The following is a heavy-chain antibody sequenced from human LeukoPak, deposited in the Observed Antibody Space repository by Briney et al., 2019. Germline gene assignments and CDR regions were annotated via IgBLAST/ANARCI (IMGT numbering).Heavy chain of an antibody. CDR3: ARSGLFYYYYGMDV. J-gene: IGHJ6*02. Sequence: SETLSLTCTVSGGSISSYYWSWLRQPPGKGLEWVGYIYYSGSTNYNPSLKSRVTISVDTSKNQFSLKLSSVTAADTAVYYCARSGLFYYYYGMDVWGQGTTVTVSS. D-gene: IGHD4/OR15-4a*01. V-gene: IGHV4-59*08. CDR2: IYYSGST. CDR1: GGSISSYY.